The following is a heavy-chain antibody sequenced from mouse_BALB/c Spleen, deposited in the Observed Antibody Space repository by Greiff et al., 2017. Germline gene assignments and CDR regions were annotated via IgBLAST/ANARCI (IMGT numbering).Heavy chain of an antibody. CDR1: GYSFTSYW. J-gene: IGHJ4*01. CDR3: TRWGTVVATYYYAMDY. D-gene: IGHD1-1*01. Sequence: EVQVVESGTVLARPGASVKMSCKASGYSFTSYWMHWVKQRPGQGLEWIGAIYPGNSDTSYNQKFKGKAKLTAVTSASTAYMELSSLTNEDSAVYYCTRWGTVVATYYYAMDYWGQGTSVTVSS. CDR2: IYPGNSDT. V-gene: IGHV1-5*01.